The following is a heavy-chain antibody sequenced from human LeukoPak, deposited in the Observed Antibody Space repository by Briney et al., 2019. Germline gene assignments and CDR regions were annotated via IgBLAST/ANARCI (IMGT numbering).Heavy chain of an antibody. V-gene: IGHV4-38-2*01. CDR2: IYHSGST. Sequence: SETLSLTCAVSGYSISSGYYWGWIRQPPGKGLEWIGNIYHSGSTYYNPSLKSRVTISVDTSKNQISLKLSSVTAADTAVYYCARRITCGNRFDPWGQGTLVTVSS. CDR3: ARRITCGNRFDP. CDR1: GYSISSGYY. J-gene: IGHJ5*02. D-gene: IGHD3-16*01.